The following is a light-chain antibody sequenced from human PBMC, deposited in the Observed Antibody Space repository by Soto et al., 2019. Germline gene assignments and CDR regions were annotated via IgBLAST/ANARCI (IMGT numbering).Light chain of an antibody. CDR2: KVS. V-gene: IGKV2-24*01. CDR3: VQNTDFTLT. J-gene: IGKJ1*01. CDR1: QSLVHSDGDTY. Sequence: EIVLAQTPLSSPVTLGQPASISCRSSQSLVHSDGDTYLSWLHQRPVQPPRLLIYKVSNRFSGVPDRFSGSGAGTDFTLKISRVEAEDVGDYYCVQNTDFTLTFGHGNKVEIK.